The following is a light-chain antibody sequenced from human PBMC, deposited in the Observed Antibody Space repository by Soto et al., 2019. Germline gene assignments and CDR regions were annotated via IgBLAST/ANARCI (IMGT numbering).Light chain of an antibody. V-gene: IGLV2-14*01. CDR2: NVS. J-gene: IGLJ2*01. CDR1: SSDVGGYNY. Sequence: QSALTQPASVSGSPGQSITISCTGTSSDVGGYNYVSWYQQHPGKAPKLMIYNVSNRPSGVSTRFSGSKSGNTASLTISGLQAEDEGHYYCSSFTSTNTVLFGGGTQLTVL. CDR3: SSFTSTNTVL.